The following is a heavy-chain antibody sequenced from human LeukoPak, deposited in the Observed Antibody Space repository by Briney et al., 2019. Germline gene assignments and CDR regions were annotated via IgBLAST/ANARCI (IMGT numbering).Heavy chain of an antibody. CDR1: GGTFSSYA. V-gene: IGHV1-69*13. D-gene: IGHD3-3*01. Sequence: ASVKVSCKASGGTFSSYAISWVRQAPGQGLEWMGGIIPILGTANYAQKFQGRVTITADESTSTAYMELSSLRSEDTAVYYCARDRSGAPLIGWFDPWGQGTLVTVSS. CDR3: ARDRSGAPLIGWFDP. J-gene: IGHJ5*02. CDR2: IIPILGTA.